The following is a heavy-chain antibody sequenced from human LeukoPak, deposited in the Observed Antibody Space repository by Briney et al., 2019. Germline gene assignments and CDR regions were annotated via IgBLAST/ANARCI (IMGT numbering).Heavy chain of an antibody. CDR2: IYTSGST. CDR3: ARADYSSSWYEVDY. J-gene: IGHJ4*02. Sequence: SETLSLTCTVSGGSISSYYWSWIRQPAGKGLEWIGRIYTSGSTNYNPSLKSRVTMSVDTSKNQFSLKLSSVTAADTAVYYCARADYSSSWYEVDYWGQGTLVTVSS. V-gene: IGHV4-4*07. CDR1: GGSISSYY. D-gene: IGHD6-13*01.